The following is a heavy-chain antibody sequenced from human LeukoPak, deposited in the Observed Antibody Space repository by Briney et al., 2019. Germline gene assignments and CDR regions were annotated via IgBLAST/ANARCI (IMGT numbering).Heavy chain of an antibody. Sequence: GGSLRLSCAASGFTFSSYGMHWVRQAPGKGLEWVAVIWYDGSNKYYADSVKGRFTISRDNSKNTLYLQMDSLRAEDTAVYYCARTYYYDSSGYYPFDYWGQGTLVTVSS. V-gene: IGHV3-33*01. CDR2: IWYDGSNK. CDR3: ARTYYYDSSGYYPFDY. J-gene: IGHJ4*02. CDR1: GFTFSSYG. D-gene: IGHD3-22*01.